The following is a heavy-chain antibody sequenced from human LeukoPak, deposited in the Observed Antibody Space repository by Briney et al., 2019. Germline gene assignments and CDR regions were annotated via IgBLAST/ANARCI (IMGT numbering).Heavy chain of an antibody. V-gene: IGHV4-4*07. CDR2: IHSSGST. CDR3: AITGYPRRLIDVLDL. Sequence: ASETLSLTCTVSGGSISNYYWSWIRQPAGRGLEWIGRIHSSGSTNYNPSLKSRVTISVDKSKNQFSLRLSSVIAADTAVYYCAITGYPRRLIDVLDLWGQGTVVTVSS. CDR1: GGSISNYY. J-gene: IGHJ3*01. D-gene: IGHD1-1*01.